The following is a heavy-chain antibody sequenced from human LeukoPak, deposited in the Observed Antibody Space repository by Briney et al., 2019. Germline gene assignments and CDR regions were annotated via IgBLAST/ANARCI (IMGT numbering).Heavy chain of an antibody. J-gene: IGHJ4*02. CDR3: AKSPAGGYSYGPSDY. CDR2: VKSDGSST. D-gene: IGHD5-18*01. Sequence: GGSLRLSCAASGFTFSSYAMHWVRQAPGKGLVWVSRVKSDGSSTSYADSVKGRFTISRDNARNTLYLQMNSLRAEDTAVYYCAKSPAGGYSYGPSDYWGQGTLVTVSS. V-gene: IGHV3-74*01. CDR1: GFTFSSYA.